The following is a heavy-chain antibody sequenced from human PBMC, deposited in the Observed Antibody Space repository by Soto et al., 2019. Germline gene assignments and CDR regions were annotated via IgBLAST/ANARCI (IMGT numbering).Heavy chain of an antibody. V-gene: IGHV2-5*02. CDR2: IFWDDDK. Sequence: QITLKESGPTLVKPTETLTLTCTFSGFSLTTSGEGVGWVRQSPGKSPERLALIFWDDDKRYSTSLNCRLTITKDSSKNLVGLTMANVDPADAATYFCARRLLRTVFGLVTTTAIYFDFWGQGTPVVVSS. CDR3: ARRLLRTVFGLVTTTAIYFDF. J-gene: IGHJ4*02. CDR1: GFSLTTSGEG. D-gene: IGHD3-3*01.